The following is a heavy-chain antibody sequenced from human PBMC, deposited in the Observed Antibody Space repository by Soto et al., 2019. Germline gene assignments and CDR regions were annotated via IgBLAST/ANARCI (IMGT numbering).Heavy chain of an antibody. D-gene: IGHD2-21*01. V-gene: IGHV2-5*02. CDR3: ARLVAAGITYYFDS. CDR1: AFSLSTSGVG. Sequence: HITLKESGPTLVKPTQTLTLTCTFSAFSLSTSGVGVGWIRQPPGKALEWLTFIYWDDDKRYSPSLKSRLTITKDTSKNQVVLTMTNMDPVDTATYYCARLVAAGITYYFDSWGQGTLVTVSS. J-gene: IGHJ4*02. CDR2: IYWDDDK.